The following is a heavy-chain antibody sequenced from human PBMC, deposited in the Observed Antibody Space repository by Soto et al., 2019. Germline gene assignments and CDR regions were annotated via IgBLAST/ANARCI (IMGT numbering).Heavy chain of an antibody. CDR1: GYTFTSYG. V-gene: IGHV1-18*01. CDR3: ARGRYGDY. D-gene: IGHD1-1*01. CDR2: NSAHNGNT. J-gene: IGHJ4*02. Sequence: QVHLVQSGAEVKKPGASVKVSCKASGYTFTSYGITWGRQAPGQGLEWMGWNSAHNGNTDYAQKLQGRVIVTRDTSTSTAYMELRGLRSDDTAVYYCARGRYGDYWGQGALVTVSS.